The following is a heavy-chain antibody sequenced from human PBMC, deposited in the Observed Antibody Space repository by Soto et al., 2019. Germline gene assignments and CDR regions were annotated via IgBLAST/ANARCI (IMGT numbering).Heavy chain of an antibody. D-gene: IGHD3-3*01. Sequence: ASVKVSWKVSGHTVTDLSMHWVRLAPGGGLEWMGRFDPEDGETIYAEKFQGRLTMTEDTSTDTAYMELNSLTYEDTALYYCATENTRRGLTLFGVVIVALYYWGQGTLVTVSS. V-gene: IGHV1-24*01. CDR1: GHTVTDLS. J-gene: IGHJ4*02. CDR2: FDPEDGET. CDR3: ATENTRRGLTLFGVVIVALYY.